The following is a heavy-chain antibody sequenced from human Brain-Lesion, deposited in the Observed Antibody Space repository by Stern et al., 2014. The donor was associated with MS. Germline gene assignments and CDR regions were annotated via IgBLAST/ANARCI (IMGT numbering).Heavy chain of an antibody. J-gene: IGHJ4*02. CDR2: INQDGSEK. Sequence: MQLVESGGGLVQPGGSLRLSCAASGFTFSRYWMSWVRQAPGKGLEWVANINQDGSEKYSVDSVEGRFTISRDNAKNSLYLQMNSLRAEDTAVYYCGRLCSGGSCYEDGIDYWGQGTLVTVSS. CDR1: GFTFSRYW. CDR3: GRLCSGGSCYEDGIDY. D-gene: IGHD2-15*01. V-gene: IGHV3-7*01.